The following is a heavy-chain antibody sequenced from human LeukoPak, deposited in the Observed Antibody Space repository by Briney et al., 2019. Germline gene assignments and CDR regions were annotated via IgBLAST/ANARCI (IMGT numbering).Heavy chain of an antibody. D-gene: IGHD1-1*01. J-gene: IGHJ4*02. Sequence: GGSLRLSCTASGFTFGDYAMSWIREAPGKGLEWVGFIRSKAYGETADYAASVKGRFTISRDDSKAIAYLQMNSLKTEDTAVYHCTRDRGAYNLYDYWGQGTLVTVSS. CDR2: IRSKAYGETA. CDR3: TRDRGAYNLYDY. V-gene: IGHV3-49*03. CDR1: GFTFGDYA.